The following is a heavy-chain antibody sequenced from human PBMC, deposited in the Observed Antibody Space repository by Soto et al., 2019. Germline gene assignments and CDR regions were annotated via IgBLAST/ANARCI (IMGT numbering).Heavy chain of an antibody. D-gene: IGHD2-2*01. Sequence: APVKVACEASGYTFAIYGISWVRQAPGQGLEWMGWISAYNGNTNYAQKLQGRVTMTTDTSTSTAYMELRSLRSDDTAVYYCARDYCISTSCYAWWFDPWGQGTLVTVSS. J-gene: IGHJ5*02. CDR2: ISAYNGNT. CDR3: ARDYCISTSCYAWWFDP. CDR1: GYTFAIYG. V-gene: IGHV1-18*01.